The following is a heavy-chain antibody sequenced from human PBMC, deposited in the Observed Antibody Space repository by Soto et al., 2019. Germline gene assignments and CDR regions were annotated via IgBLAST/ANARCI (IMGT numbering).Heavy chain of an antibody. V-gene: IGHV1-69*13. J-gene: IGHJ4*02. CDR1: GGTFSSYA. D-gene: IGHD3-10*01. CDR2: IIPIFGTA. Sequence: APVEVCWKACGGTFSSYAICWARQAPGKGLEWMGGIIPIFGTANYAQKFQGRVTITADESTSTAYMELSSLRSEDTAVYYCAREFYPYMVRGVIDYWGQGTLVTVSS. CDR3: AREFYPYMVRGVIDY.